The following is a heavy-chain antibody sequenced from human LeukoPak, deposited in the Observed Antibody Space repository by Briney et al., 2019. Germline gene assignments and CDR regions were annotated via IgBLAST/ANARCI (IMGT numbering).Heavy chain of an antibody. CDR1: GGSISSYY. CDR2: IYTSGST. D-gene: IGHD1-26*01. CDR3: ARDPWFTVGPRHYYYGTDV. J-gene: IGHJ6*02. Sequence: SETLSLTCTVSGGSISSYYWSWIRQPAGKGLEWIGRIYTSGSTNYNPSLKSRVTMSVDTSKNQFSLKLSSVTAADTAVYYCARDPWFTVGPRHYYYGTDVWGQGTTVTVSS. V-gene: IGHV4-4*07.